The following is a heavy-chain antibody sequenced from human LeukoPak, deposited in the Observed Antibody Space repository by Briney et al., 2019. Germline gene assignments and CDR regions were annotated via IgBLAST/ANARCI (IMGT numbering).Heavy chain of an antibody. CDR2: IYSGGST. CDR1: QFSVGSNY. J-gene: IGHJ1*01. D-gene: IGHD6-19*01. CDR3: TRNSGWYGLS. Sequence: TGGSLRLSCAASQFSVGSNYMTWVRQAPGKGLEWVSLIYSGGSTYYADSVKGRFTISRDNSNNTLFLHLNSLRGEDTAVYYCTRNSGWYGLSWGQGTLVTVSS. V-gene: IGHV3-53*01.